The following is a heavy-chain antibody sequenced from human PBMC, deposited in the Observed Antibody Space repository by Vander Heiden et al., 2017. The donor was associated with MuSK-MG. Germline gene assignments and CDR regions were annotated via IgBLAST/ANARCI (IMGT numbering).Heavy chain of an antibody. V-gene: IGHV1-69*06. CDR2: IIPIFGTA. D-gene: IGHD3-16*01. Sequence: QVQLVQSGAEVKKPGSSVKVSCKASGGTFSTYAISWVRQAPGQGREWMGGIIPIFGTANYAQKFQGRVTITADKSTSTAYMERSSLRSEDTAVYYCARCPERAAGGPRKYYYYMDVWGKGTTVTVSS. CDR1: GGTFSTYA. J-gene: IGHJ6*03. CDR3: ARCPERAAGGPRKYYYYMDV.